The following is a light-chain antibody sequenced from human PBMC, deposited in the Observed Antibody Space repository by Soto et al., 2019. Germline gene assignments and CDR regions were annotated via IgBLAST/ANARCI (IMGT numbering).Light chain of an antibody. J-gene: IGKJ1*01. V-gene: IGKV3-15*01. Sequence: EIVMTQSPATLSVSPGERDTLSCRASQSVSSNLAWYQQKPGQAPRLLIDGASTRATGIPARFSGSGSGTEFTLTISIRQSEDFAVYYCQQYNNWPRTCGQGTKVEIK. CDR3: QQYNNWPRT. CDR2: GAS. CDR1: QSVSSN.